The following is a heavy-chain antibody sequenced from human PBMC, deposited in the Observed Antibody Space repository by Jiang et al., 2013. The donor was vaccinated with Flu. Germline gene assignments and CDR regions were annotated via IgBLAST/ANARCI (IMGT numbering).Heavy chain of an antibody. V-gene: IGHV4-59*08. CDR3: ARQTVVTRLLDY. J-gene: IGHJ4*01. CDR2: IYSTGGT. D-gene: IGHD4-23*01. CDR1: TGSINNYY. Sequence: GSGLVKPSETLSLTCVVSTGSINNYYWSRIRQPPGKGLEWIGYIYSTGGTKYNPSLRSRVTISVDTSKNQFSLKLSSVTAADTAVYYCARQTVVTRLLDYWG.